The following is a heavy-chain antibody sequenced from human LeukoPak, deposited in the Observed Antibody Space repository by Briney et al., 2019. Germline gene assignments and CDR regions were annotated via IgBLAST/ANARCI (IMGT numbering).Heavy chain of an antibody. J-gene: IGHJ4*02. CDR1: GGTFSSYA. D-gene: IGHD1-26*01. Sequence: ASVKVSCKASGGTFSSYAISWVRQAPGQGLEWMGGIIPIFGTANYAQKFQGRVTITADKSTSTAYMELSSLRSEDTAVYYCASFGQVGATTWDGHWGQGTLVTVSS. V-gene: IGHV1-69*06. CDR2: IIPIFGTA. CDR3: ASFGQVGATTWDGH.